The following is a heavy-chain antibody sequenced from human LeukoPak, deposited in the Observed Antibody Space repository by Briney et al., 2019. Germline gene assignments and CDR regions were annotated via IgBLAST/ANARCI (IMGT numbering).Heavy chain of an antibody. CDR3: ARGLRFLEWFPTFDY. V-gene: IGHV1-69*13. CDR2: IIPIFGTA. D-gene: IGHD3-3*01. CDR1: GGTFSSYA. J-gene: IGHJ4*02. Sequence: ASVKVPCKASGGTFSSYAISWVRQAPGQGLEWMGGIIPIFGTANYAQKFQGRVTITADESTSTAYMELSSLRSEDTAVYYCARGLRFLEWFPTFDYWGQGTLVTVSS.